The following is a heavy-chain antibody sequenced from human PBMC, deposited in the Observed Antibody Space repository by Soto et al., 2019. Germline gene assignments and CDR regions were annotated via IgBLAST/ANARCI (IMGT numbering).Heavy chain of an antibody. J-gene: IGHJ6*02. CDR2: IYHSGST. Sequence: SETLSLTCAVSGGSISSSNWWSWVRQPPGKGLEWIGEIYHSGSTNYNPSLKSRVTISVDKSKNQFSLKLSPVTAADTAVYYCAGDSYYYDSSGSYGMDVWGQGTTVTVSS. CDR1: GGSISSSNW. V-gene: IGHV4-4*02. D-gene: IGHD3-22*01. CDR3: AGDSYYYDSSGSYGMDV.